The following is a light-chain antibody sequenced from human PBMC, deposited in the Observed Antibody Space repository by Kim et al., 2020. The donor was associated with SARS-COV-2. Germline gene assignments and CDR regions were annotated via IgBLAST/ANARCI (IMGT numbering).Light chain of an antibody. CDR2: QDS. CDR3: QAWDSGIAV. V-gene: IGLV3-1*01. CDR1: KLGDKY. Sequence: SYELTQPPSVSVSPGQTASITCSGDKLGDKYACWYQQKPGQSPVLVIYQDSKRPSGIPERFSGSNSGNTATLTISGTQAMDEADYYCQAWDSGIAVFGTGTKVTVL. J-gene: IGLJ1*01.